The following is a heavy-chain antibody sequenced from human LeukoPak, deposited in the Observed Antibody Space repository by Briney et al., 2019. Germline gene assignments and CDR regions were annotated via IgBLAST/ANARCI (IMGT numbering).Heavy chain of an antibody. J-gene: IGHJ4*02. CDR2: IRSNTYGGTA. Sequence: GGSLRLSCTASGFTFGDYAMSWFRQAPGKGLEWVGFIRSNTYGGTAEYAASVKGRFTISRDDSKSIAYLQMNSPKTDDTAVYYCTKADYHAYWGPGTLATVSS. CDR3: TKADYHAY. CDR1: GFTFGDYA. V-gene: IGHV3-49*03. D-gene: IGHD6-19*01.